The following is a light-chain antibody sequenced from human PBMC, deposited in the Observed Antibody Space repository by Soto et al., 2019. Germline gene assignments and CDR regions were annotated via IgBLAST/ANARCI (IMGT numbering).Light chain of an antibody. V-gene: IGKV3-11*01. CDR1: QSVSSY. CDR2: DAS. CDR3: HQYNNWPRT. J-gene: IGKJ5*01. Sequence: EIVLTQSPATLSLSPGERATLSCRASQSVSSYLAWYQQKPGQAPRLLIYDASNRATGVPARFSGSGSGTDFTLTISSLEPEDFAVYFCHQYNNWPRTFGQGTRLENK.